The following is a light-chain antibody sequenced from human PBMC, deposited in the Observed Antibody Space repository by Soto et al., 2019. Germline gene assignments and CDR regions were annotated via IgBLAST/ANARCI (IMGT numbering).Light chain of an antibody. CDR2: AVS. J-gene: IGLJ1*01. CDR1: SSDVGSYNL. CDR3: CSYAGSSTYV. Sequence: QSALTQPASVSGSPGQSITISCTGTSSDVGSYNLVSWYQQHPGKAPKLMIYAVSKRPSGVSNRFSGSNSGNTASLTSSGLQAEDDADYYCCSYAGSSTYVFGTGTKLTVL. V-gene: IGLV2-23*02.